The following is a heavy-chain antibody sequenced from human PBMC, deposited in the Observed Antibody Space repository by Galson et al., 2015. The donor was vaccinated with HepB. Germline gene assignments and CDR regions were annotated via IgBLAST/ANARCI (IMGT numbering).Heavy chain of an antibody. V-gene: IGHV3-23*01. Sequence: SLRLSCAASGFTFSSYAMSWVRQAPGKGLEWVSAISGSGGSTYYADSVKGRFTISRDNSKNTLYLQMNSLRAEDTAVYYCAKDWGAAFATYVVVTAPIDYWGQGTLVTVSS. CDR3: AKDWGAAFATYVVVTAPIDY. CDR2: ISGSGGST. D-gene: IGHD2-21*02. CDR1: GFTFSSYA. J-gene: IGHJ4*02.